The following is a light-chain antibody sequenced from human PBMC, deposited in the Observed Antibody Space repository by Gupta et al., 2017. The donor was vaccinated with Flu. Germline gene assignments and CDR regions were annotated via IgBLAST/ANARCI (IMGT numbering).Light chain of an antibody. CDR1: SSDVGGYNY. CDR2: DVT. Sequence: SALTQPASVSGSPGQSITISCTGTSSDVGGYNYVSWYQQHPGKAPKLWIYDVTNRPSGVPHRFSGSKSGNTASLTTPGLQAEDEADDYWNSHTITSTLDGFGTGTKVT. J-gene: IGLJ1*01. V-gene: IGLV2-14*01. CDR3: NSHTITSTLDG.